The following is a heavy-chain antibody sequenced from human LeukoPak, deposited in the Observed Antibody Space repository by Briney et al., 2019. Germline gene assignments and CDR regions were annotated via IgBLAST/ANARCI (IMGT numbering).Heavy chain of an antibody. CDR1: GGSISSYY. J-gene: IGHJ5*02. CDR2: IYYSGST. CDR3: ARECSSTSCYTGRGAGNWFDP. Sequence: SETLSLTCTVSGGSISSYYCSWIRQPPGEGLEWIGYIYYSGSTNYNPSLKSRVTISVDTSKNQFSLKLSSVTAADTAVYYCARECSSTSCYTGRGAGNWFDPWGQGTLVTVSS. D-gene: IGHD2-2*02. V-gene: IGHV4-59*01.